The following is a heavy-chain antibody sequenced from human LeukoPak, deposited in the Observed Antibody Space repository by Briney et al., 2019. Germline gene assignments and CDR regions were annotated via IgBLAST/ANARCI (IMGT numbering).Heavy chain of an antibody. V-gene: IGHV3-23*01. CDR3: AKDSHDYGGDLDY. Sequence: GGSLRLSCAASGFTFSSYAMSWVRQAPGKGLEWVSAISGSGGSTYYADSVKGRFTISRDNSKNTPFLQMNSLRAEDTAVYYCAKDSHDYGGDLDYWGQGTLVTVSS. D-gene: IGHD4-23*01. CDR1: GFTFSSYA. J-gene: IGHJ4*02. CDR2: ISGSGGST.